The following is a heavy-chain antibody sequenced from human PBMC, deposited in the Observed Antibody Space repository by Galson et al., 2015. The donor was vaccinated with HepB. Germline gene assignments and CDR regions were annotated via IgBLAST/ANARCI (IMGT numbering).Heavy chain of an antibody. J-gene: IGHJ2*01. CDR1: GGSISSSNW. CDR3: ARRAYGDYAREGVVPYWYFDL. D-gene: IGHD4-17*01. CDR2: IYHSGST. V-gene: IGHV4-4*02. Sequence: SETLSLTCAVSGGSISSSNWWSWVRQPPGKGLEWIGEIYHSGSTNYNPSLKSRVTISVDKSKNQFSLKLSSVTAADTAVYYCARRAYGDYAREGVVPYWYFDLWGRGTLVTVSS.